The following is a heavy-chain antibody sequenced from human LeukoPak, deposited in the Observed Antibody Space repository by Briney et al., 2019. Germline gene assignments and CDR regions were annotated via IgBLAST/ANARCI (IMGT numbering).Heavy chain of an antibody. CDR2: ISTSGGST. CDR3: AIMHRYFDGSGYWVQ. CDR1: GFTFSSYA. J-gene: IGHJ4*02. V-gene: IGHV3-23*01. Sequence: GGSLRLSCAASGFTFSSYAMSWVRQAPGKGLEWVSGISTSGGSTSYADSVKGRFTISRDNPRNTLYMQMNSLRAEDTAVYYCAIMHRYFDGSGYWVQWGQGTLVTVSS. D-gene: IGHD3-22*01.